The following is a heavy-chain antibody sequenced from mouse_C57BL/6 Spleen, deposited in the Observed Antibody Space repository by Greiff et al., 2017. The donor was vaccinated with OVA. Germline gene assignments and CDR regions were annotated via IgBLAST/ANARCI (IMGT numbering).Heavy chain of an antibody. CDR1: GYTFTSYG. J-gene: IGHJ2*01. CDR3: ARWGVYYGNYVDY. D-gene: IGHD2-1*01. V-gene: IGHV1-81*01. CDR2: IYPRSGNT. Sequence: QVQLQQSGAELARPGASVKLSCKASGYTFTSYGISWVKQRTGQGLEWVGEIYPRSGNTYYNEKFKGKATLTADKSSSTAYMALRSLTSEDSAVYFCARWGVYYGNYVDYWGQGTTLTVSS.